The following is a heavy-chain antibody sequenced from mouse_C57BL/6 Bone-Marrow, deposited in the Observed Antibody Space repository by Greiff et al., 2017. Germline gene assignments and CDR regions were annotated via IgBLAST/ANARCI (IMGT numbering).Heavy chain of an antibody. V-gene: IGHV5-9-1*02. CDR2: ISSGGDYI. D-gene: IGHD2-3*01. CDR1: GFTFSSYA. J-gene: IGHJ2*01. Sequence: EVKLEESGEGLVKPGGSLKLSCAASGFTFSSYAMSWVRQTPEKRLEWVAYISSGGDYIYYADTVKGRFTISRDNARNTLYLQMSSLKSEDTAMYYCTRDRGGYYDYWGQGTTLTVSS. CDR3: TRDRGGYYDY.